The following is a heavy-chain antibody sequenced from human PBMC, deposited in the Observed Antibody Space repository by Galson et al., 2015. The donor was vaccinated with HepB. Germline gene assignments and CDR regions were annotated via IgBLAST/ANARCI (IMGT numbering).Heavy chain of an antibody. V-gene: IGHV3-48*01. J-gene: IGHJ4*02. CDR2: ISSSSSTI. CDR3: ARAGVSGIAAAGTPDY. CDR1: GFTFSSYS. Sequence: SLRLSCAASGFTFSSYSMNWVRQAPGKGLEWVSYISSSSSTIYYADSVKGRFTISRDNAKNSLYLQMNSLRAEDTAVYYCARAGVSGIAAAGTPDYWGQGTLVTVSS. D-gene: IGHD6-13*01.